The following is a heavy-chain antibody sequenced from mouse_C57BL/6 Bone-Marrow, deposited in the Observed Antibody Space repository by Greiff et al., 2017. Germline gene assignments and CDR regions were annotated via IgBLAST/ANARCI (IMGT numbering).Heavy chain of an antibody. V-gene: IGHV1-50*01. D-gene: IGHD2-1*01. CDR2: IDPSDSYT. Sequence: QVQLQQSGAELVKPGASVKLSCKASGYTFTSYWMPWVKQRPGQGLEWIGEIDPSDSYTNYNQKFKGKATLTVDTSSSTAYMQLSSLTSEDSAVYYCACYGNYNYYAMDYGGQGTSVTVAS. CDR1: GYTFTSYW. CDR3: ACYGNYNYYAMDY. J-gene: IGHJ4*01.